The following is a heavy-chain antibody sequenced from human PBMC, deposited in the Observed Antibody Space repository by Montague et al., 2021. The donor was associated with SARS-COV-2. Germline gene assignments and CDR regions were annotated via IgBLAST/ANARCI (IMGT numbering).Heavy chain of an antibody. CDR1: GFTFSSYE. CDR2: ISSSGSTI. CDR3: ARSYDILAGYQSQALDY. D-gene: IGHD3-9*01. Sequence: SLRLSCAASGFTFSSYEMNWVRQAPGKGLEWVPYISSSGSTIYYADSVKGRFTISRDNAKNSLYLQMNSLRAEDTAVYYCARSYDILAGYQSQALDYWGQGTLVTVSS. J-gene: IGHJ4*02. V-gene: IGHV3-48*03.